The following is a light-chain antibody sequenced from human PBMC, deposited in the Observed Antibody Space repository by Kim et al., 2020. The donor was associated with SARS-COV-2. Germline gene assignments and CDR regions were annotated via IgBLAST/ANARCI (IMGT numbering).Light chain of an antibody. J-gene: IGLJ1*01. Sequence: QSIAISCTGTSNDIGAYNFVSWYQQHPGKAPKLMIFDVANRPSGVSDRFSGAKSGNTASLTISGLQSEDEADYYCTSYTTSYTYVFGTGTTVTVL. V-gene: IGLV2-14*03. CDR1: SNDIGAYNF. CDR2: DVA. CDR3: TSYTTSYTYV.